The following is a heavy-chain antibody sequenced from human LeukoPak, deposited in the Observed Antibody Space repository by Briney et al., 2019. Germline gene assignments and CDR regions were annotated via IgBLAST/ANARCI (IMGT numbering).Heavy chain of an antibody. Sequence: SVKVSCKASGGTFISYAISWVRQAPGQGLEWMGGIIPIFGTANYAQKFQGRVTITADESTSTAYMELSSLRSEDTAVYYCASPGYCSSTSCYPYYFDYWGQGTLVTVSS. D-gene: IGHD2-2*01. CDR3: ASPGYCSSTSCYPYYFDY. CDR2: IIPIFGTA. V-gene: IGHV1-69*13. CDR1: GGTFISYA. J-gene: IGHJ4*02.